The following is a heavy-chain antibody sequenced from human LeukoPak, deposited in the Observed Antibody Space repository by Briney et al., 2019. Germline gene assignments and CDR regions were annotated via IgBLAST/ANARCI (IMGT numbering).Heavy chain of an antibody. D-gene: IGHD3-22*01. V-gene: IGHV3-23*01. Sequence: PGGSLRLSCAASGFTFSSYAMSWVRQAPGKGLEWVSAISGSGGSTYYADSVKGRFTISRDNSKNTLYLQMNSLRAEDTAVYYCAKDHGALYYYDSSGYYWGDYLGQGTLVTVSS. CDR3: AKDHGALYYYDSSGYYWGDY. J-gene: IGHJ4*02. CDR2: ISGSGGST. CDR1: GFTFSSYA.